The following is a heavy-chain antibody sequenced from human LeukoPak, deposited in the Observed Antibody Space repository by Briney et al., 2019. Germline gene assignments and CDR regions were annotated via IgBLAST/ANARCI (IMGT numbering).Heavy chain of an antibody. Sequence: PGGPLRLSCAAPGFTFSSYWIHWVRQAPGKGLMWVSRINIDGSSTSPADSVKGRFTISRDNAKNTLSLQMNSLTVEDTAVYYWVRATSQAFDYWGQGTLVTVSS. CDR1: GFTFSSYW. V-gene: IGHV3-74*01. CDR2: INIDGSST. CDR3: VRATSQAFDY. J-gene: IGHJ4*02.